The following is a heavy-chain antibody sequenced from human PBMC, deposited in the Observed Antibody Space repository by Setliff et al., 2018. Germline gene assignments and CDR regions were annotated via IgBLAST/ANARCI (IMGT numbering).Heavy chain of an antibody. CDR1: GDSISSGGYS. D-gene: IGHD2-8*02. J-gene: IGHJ4*02. CDR3: TVYNTGSSKDHY. Sequence: SETLSLTCVVSGDSISSGGYSWTWIRQPPGKGLEWIGNIYHSGSTYHNPSLKSRLTLSVDRSKNQFSLKLSSVTAADTALYYCTVYNTGSSKDHYWGQGTPVTVSS. V-gene: IGHV4-30-2*01. CDR2: IYHSGST.